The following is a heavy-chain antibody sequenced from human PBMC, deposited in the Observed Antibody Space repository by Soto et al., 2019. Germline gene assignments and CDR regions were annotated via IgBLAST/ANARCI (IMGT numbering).Heavy chain of an antibody. Sequence: QVQLVQSGAEVRKPGASVTVSCRSSGDSFNDYYIHWVRQAPGQGFEWMGWINPNGGVTKYAQKFQGWVSMTRDTFIRTFYKQLSRLRSYGTAGYYCARESGGATATLDYYYFYMDVWGTGTTVTVSS. V-gene: IGHV1-2*04. J-gene: IGHJ6*03. CDR2: INPNGGVT. CDR1: GDSFNDYY. D-gene: IGHD5-12*01. CDR3: ARESGGATATLDYYYFYMDV.